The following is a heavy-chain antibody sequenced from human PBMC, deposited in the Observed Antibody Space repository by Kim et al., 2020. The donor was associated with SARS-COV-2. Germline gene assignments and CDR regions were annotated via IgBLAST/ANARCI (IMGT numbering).Heavy chain of an antibody. J-gene: IGHJ6*02. CDR2: IYSGGSST. CDR3: AKDRVRVGASGFDGMYV. Sequence: GGSLRLSCAASGFTFSSYAMSWVRQAPGKGLEWVSVIYSGGSSTYYADSVKGRFTISRDNSKNTLYLQMNSLRAEDTAVYYCAKDRVRVGASGFDGMYVWGQGTTVTVSS. CDR1: GFTFSSYA. D-gene: IGHD1-26*01. V-gene: IGHV3-23*03.